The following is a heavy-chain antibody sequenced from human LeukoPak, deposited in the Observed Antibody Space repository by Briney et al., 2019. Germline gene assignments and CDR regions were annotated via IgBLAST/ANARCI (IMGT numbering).Heavy chain of an antibody. CDR3: AREGLIAVADTQYNWFDP. J-gene: IGHJ5*02. V-gene: IGHV4-31*03. CDR1: GGSISSGGYY. D-gene: IGHD6-19*01. CDR2: IYCSGST. Sequence: SETLSLTCTVSGGSISSGGYYWSWIRQHPGKGLEWIGYIYCSGSTYYNPSLKSRVTISVDTSKNQFSLKLSSVTAADTAVYYCAREGLIAVADTQYNWFDPWGQGTLVTVSS.